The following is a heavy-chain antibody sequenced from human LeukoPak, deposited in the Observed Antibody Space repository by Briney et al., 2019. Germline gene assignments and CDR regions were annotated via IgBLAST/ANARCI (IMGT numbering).Heavy chain of an antibody. J-gene: IGHJ4*02. CDR3: ARVRGYYDSSGYIDY. CDR1: GFTFDDYG. Sequence: GGSLRLSCAASGFTFDDYGMSWVRQAPGKGLEWVSGINWNGGSTVYADSVKGRFTISRDNAKNSLYLQMNSLRAEDTALYYCARVRGYYDSSGYIDYWGQGALVTVSS. D-gene: IGHD3-22*01. V-gene: IGHV3-20*04. CDR2: INWNGGST.